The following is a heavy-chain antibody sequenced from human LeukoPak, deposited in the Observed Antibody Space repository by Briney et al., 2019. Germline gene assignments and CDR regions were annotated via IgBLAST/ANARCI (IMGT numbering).Heavy chain of an antibody. Sequence: GGSLRLSCAASGFTFGSYGMHWVRQAPGKGLDWVAFIRYEGSNKYYADSVKGRFTISRDNSKNTPYLQMHSRRAEDTAVYYCAKDRGISGDYFDYWGQGTLVTVSS. CDR1: GFTFGSYG. V-gene: IGHV3-30*02. CDR2: IRYEGSNK. D-gene: IGHD2-15*01. CDR3: AKDRGISGDYFDY. J-gene: IGHJ4*02.